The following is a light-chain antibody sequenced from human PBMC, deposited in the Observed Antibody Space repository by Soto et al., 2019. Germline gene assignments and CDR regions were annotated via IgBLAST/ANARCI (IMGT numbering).Light chain of an antibody. J-gene: IGLJ3*02. CDR3: ASWDDSLSGRV. Sequence: QSGLTQPPSASGTPGQRVIISCSGKTPNIGSNYVYWYRHLPGTAPQLLIYRNNQRPSGVSDRFSGSKSRTSASLAISGLRSEDEADYYCASWDDSLSGRVFGGGTKLPS. CDR1: TPNIGSNY. V-gene: IGLV1-47*01. CDR2: RNN.